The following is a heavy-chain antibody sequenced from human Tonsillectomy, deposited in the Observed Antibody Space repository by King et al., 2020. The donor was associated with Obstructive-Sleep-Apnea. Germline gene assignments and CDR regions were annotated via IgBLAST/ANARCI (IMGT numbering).Heavy chain of an antibody. CDR1: GFTFSNYG. D-gene: IGHD3-10*01. CDR3: AKDQGSGSYYPACMDV. Sequence: VQLVESGGGVVQPGRSLRLSCAASGFTFSNYGMHWVRQAPGKGLQWVAFMRHDGSDKYYVDFVEGRFTISRDNAKNTFYMQMDSLRPDDTAVYYCAKDQGSGSYYPACMDVWGQGTTVTVSS. V-gene: IGHV3-30*02. J-gene: IGHJ6*02. CDR2: MRHDGSDK.